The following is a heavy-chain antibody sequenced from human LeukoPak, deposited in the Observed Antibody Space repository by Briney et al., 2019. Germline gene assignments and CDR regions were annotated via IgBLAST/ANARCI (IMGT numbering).Heavy chain of an antibody. D-gene: IGHD3-22*01. CDR3: ARRNYYDSTGYYNN. V-gene: IGHV4-4*02. CDR2: IHQSGST. J-gene: IGHJ4*02. Sequence: PSGTLSLTCAVSGGSISSDNWWSWVRQPPGKGLEWVGEIHQSGSTNYNPSLKSRVTITVDKSKSQFSLKLGSVTAADTAVYYCARRNYYDSTGYYNNCGRGTLVTVSS. CDR1: GGSISSDNW.